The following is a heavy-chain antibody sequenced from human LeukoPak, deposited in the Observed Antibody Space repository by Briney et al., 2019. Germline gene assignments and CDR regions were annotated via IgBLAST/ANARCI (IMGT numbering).Heavy chain of an antibody. D-gene: IGHD6-13*01. V-gene: IGHV3-74*01. CDR2: IDSDGSHT. J-gene: IGHJ4*02. CDR1: GFTFSSSW. Sequence: GGSLRLSCAASGFTFSSSWMHYVRQAPGKGLVWVSRIDSDGSHTTYADSVKGRFTVSRDNAKNTLYLQMNSLRAKDTAVYYCARGSSIWFAYWGQGTLVTVSS. CDR3: ARGSSIWFAY.